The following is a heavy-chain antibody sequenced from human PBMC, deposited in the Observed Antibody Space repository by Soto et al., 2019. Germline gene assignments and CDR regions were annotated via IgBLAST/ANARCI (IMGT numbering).Heavy chain of an antibody. Sequence: QVQLVESGGGVAQPGTSLRLSCADSGVSFSGYGMHWVRQAPGKGLEWVAVISDDGSKTYYADSVKGRFIISRDNSRNTLYLQMNSLRDEDTAVYHCAKGRIPASGSYRNIAYWGQGTPVTVSS. CDR2: ISDDGSKT. V-gene: IGHV3-30*18. D-gene: IGHD3-16*02. CDR1: GVSFSGYG. CDR3: AKGRIPASGSYRNIAY. J-gene: IGHJ4*02.